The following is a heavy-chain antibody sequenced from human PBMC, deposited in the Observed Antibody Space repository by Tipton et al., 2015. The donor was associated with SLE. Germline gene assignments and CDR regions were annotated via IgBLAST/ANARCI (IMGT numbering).Heavy chain of an antibody. CDR3: ARRDYNDY. J-gene: IGHJ4*02. Sequence: SLRLSCAVSGFSLSDYSMNWVRQAPGKGLEWVSSITSKSLYLYYADSVQGRFTVSRDNAKNSMYLQMNSLRAEDTAVYYCARRDYNDYWGQGTLVTVSS. CDR2: ITSKSLYL. V-gene: IGHV3-21*01. CDR1: GFSLSDYS.